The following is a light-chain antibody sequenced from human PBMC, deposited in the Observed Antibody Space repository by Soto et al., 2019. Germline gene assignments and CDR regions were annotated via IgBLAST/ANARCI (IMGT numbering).Light chain of an antibody. CDR1: SSDVGGYNY. V-gene: IGLV2-14*03. CDR2: DVS. Sequence: QSALTQPASVSGSPGQSIIISCTGTSSDVGGYNYVSWYQQHPGKAPQLMTYDVSARPSGVSNRFSGSKSGNTASLTISGLQAEDEADYYCSSFSTTTTLVFGTGTKLTVL. J-gene: IGLJ1*01. CDR3: SSFSTTTTLV.